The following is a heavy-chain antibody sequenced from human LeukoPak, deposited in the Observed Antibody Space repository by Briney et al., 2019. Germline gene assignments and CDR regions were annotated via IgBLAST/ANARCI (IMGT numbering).Heavy chain of an antibody. J-gene: IGHJ4*02. CDR2: ITSSSSYI. V-gene: IGHV3-21*01. D-gene: IGHD6-13*01. Sequence: PGGSLRLSCAASGFTFSSYNMNWVRQAPGKGLEWVSSITSSSSYIYYADSVRGRFTISRDNSKNSLYLQMNSLRVEDTAVYYWARASTSSSPLAYWGQGNLVTVSS. CDR3: ARASTSSSPLAY. CDR1: GFTFSSYN.